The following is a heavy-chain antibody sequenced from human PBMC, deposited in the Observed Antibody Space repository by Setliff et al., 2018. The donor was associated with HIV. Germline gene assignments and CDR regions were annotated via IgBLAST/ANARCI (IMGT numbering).Heavy chain of an antibody. CDR3: ARARGSPTSYFDY. J-gene: IGHJ4*02. D-gene: IGHD1-26*01. Sequence: PGGSLRLSCAASGFTFSSYWMHWVRQLPGKGLVWVSSMNSDGSRTTYADSVKGRFTISRDNAKKMLYVQMNSLRAEDTAVYYCARARGSPTSYFDYWGQGTLVTVSS. V-gene: IGHV3-74*03. CDR1: GFTFSSYW. CDR2: MNSDGSRT.